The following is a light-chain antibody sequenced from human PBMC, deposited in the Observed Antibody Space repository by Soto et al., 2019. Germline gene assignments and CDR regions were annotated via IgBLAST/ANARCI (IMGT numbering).Light chain of an antibody. V-gene: IGKV3D-15*01. CDR1: QSVSYN. J-gene: IGKJ4*01. CDR3: QQYNNWPLT. CDR2: DAS. Sequence: ETVMTQSPATLSVSPGDRATLSCSASQSVSYNLAWYQQKPGQAPRLLIYDASTRATGIPARFSGSASGTEFTLTISSLLSEDFALYYCQQYNNWPLTFAGGTKVEMK.